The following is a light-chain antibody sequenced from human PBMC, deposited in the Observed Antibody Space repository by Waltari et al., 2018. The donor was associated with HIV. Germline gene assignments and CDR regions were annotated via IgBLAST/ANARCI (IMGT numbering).Light chain of an antibody. CDR2: EVN. Sequence: QSALTQPPSASGSPGQSVTISCTGISSDLAVYNYVSWYQQHPGKAPKLIIYEVNKRPSGVPDRFSGSKSGNTASLTVSGLQAEDEAEYYCNSYGGNINFTFGGGTKLTVL. CDR1: SSDLAVYNY. V-gene: IGLV2-8*01. J-gene: IGLJ2*01. CDR3: NSYGGNINFT.